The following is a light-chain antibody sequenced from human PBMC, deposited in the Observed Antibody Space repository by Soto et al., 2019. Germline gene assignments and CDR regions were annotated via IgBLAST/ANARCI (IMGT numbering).Light chain of an antibody. CDR3: AAWDDSLNALV. Sequence: QSVLTQPPSASGTPGQGVTISCSGSNSNIGTNTVNWYQQLPGTAPKALIHTNNQRPSGVPERFSGSKSGTSASLAISGLQSEDEAHYYCAAWDDSLNALVFGGGTKLTVL. V-gene: IGLV1-44*01. J-gene: IGLJ2*01. CDR2: TNN. CDR1: NSNIGTNT.